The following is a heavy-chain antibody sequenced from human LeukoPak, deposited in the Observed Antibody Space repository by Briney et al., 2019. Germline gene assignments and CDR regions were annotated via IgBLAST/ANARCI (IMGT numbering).Heavy chain of an antibody. Sequence: SETLSLTCAVYGGSFSGYYWSWIRQPPGKGLGWIGEINHSGSTNYNPSLKSRVTISVDTSKNQFSLKLSSVIAADTAVYYCARTRVVHDAFDIWGQGTMVTVSS. V-gene: IGHV4-34*01. CDR2: INHSGST. J-gene: IGHJ3*02. CDR1: GGSFSGYY. D-gene: IGHD3-3*01. CDR3: ARTRVVHDAFDI.